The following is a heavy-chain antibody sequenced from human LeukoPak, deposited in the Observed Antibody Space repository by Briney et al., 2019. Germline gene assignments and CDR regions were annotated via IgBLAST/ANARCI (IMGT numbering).Heavy chain of an antibody. CDR2: ISYDGSNK. V-gene: IGHV3-30-3*01. D-gene: IGHD6-13*01. Sequence: GGSLRLSCAASGFTFSSYAMSWVRQAPGKGLEWVAVISYDGSNKYYADSVKGRFTISRDNSKNTLYLQMNSLRAEDTAVYYCARDKGSSWYGDTSFDYWGQGTLVTVSS. J-gene: IGHJ4*02. CDR3: ARDKGSSWYGDTSFDY. CDR1: GFTFSSYA.